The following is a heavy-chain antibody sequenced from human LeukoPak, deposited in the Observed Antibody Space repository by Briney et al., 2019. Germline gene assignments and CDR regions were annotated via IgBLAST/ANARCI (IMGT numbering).Heavy chain of an antibody. Sequence: PGGSLRLSCAASGFTFSSYAMSWIRQPPGKGLEWIGEINHSGSTNYNPSLKSRVTISVDTSKNQFSLKLSSVTAADTAVYYCARRVVLLWFGELLSGYFDYWGQGTLVTVSS. V-gene: IGHV4-34*01. CDR3: ARRVVLLWFGELLSGYFDY. D-gene: IGHD3-10*01. CDR2: INHSGST. CDR1: GFTFSSYA. J-gene: IGHJ4*02.